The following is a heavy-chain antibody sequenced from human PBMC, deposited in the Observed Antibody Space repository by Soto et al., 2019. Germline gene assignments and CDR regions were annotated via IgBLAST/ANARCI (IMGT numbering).Heavy chain of an antibody. CDR1: GFTFSNYV. D-gene: IGHD1-26*01. V-gene: IGHV3-23*01. J-gene: IGHJ3*02. Sequence: GGSLRLSCAASGFTFSNYVMGWVRQAPGKGLEWVSSIDGSGSNSFYAGSVKGRLTISRDISKNTLFLQMNSLRAEDTAVYYCAKGISGSTYDAFDIWGQGTMVTVSS. CDR3: AKGISGSTYDAFDI. CDR2: IDGSGSNS.